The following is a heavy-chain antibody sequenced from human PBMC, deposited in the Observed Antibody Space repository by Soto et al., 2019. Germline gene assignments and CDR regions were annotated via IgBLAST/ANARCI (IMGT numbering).Heavy chain of an antibody. V-gene: IGHV3-9*01. CDR3: AKDISAQSDSWLNWFDP. D-gene: IGHD6-13*01. Sequence: EVQLVESGGGLVQPGGSLRLSCAASGFNFDDYVMHWVRQTPGKGLEWVSGISWKSGTIGYADYVKGRFTISRDNAKNSLYLQMNSLRTEDTAFYYCAKDISAQSDSWLNWFDPWGQGTLVTVSS. J-gene: IGHJ5*02. CDR2: ISWKSGTI. CDR1: GFNFDDYV.